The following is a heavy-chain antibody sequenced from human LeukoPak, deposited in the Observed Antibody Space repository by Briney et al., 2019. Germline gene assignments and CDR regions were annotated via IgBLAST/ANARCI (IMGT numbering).Heavy chain of an antibody. D-gene: IGHD3-22*01. CDR1: GYTFTSYE. Sequence: ASVKVSCKASGYTFTSYEINWVRQATGQGLEWMGWMNPNSGKTGYAQKFQGRVTMTRDTSISTAYMELSSLRSEDKAVYYCARGHFGVDRSGHSPDDYWGQGTLVTVSS. CDR2: MNPNSGKT. CDR3: ARGHFGVDRSGHSPDDY. V-gene: IGHV1-8*01. J-gene: IGHJ4*02.